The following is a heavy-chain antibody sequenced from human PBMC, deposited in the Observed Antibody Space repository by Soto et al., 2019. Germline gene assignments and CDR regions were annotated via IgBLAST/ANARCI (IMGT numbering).Heavy chain of an antibody. D-gene: IGHD2-2*01. CDR1: GFTFTSSA. J-gene: IGHJ1*01. V-gene: IGHV1-58*02. Sequence: SVKISCKTSGFTFTSSAMQWVRQARGQRLEWIGWIVVGSGNTNYAQKLQGRVTMTTDTSTSTAYMELRSLRSDDTAVYYCARDIPSKGTRSFQHWGQGTLVTAPQ. CDR3: ARDIPSKGTRSFQH. CDR2: IVVGSGNT.